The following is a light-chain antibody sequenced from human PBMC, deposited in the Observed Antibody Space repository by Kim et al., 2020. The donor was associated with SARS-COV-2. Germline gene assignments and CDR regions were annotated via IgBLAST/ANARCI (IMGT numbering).Light chain of an antibody. CDR1: QSISSH. V-gene: IGKV1-39*01. CDR2: DAS. J-gene: IGKJ1*01. CDR3: QQTYSTPWT. Sequence: ASVGDRVTITCRARQSISSHLHWYQQKAGKAPQLLISDASTLQGGVPSRFSGVGSGTYFTLTITGLQTEDIATYHCQQTYSTPWTFGLGTKVDIK.